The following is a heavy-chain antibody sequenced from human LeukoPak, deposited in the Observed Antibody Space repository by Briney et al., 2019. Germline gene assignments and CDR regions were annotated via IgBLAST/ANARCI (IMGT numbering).Heavy chain of an antibody. D-gene: IGHD6-25*01. CDR1: GFTFDDFA. CDR3: ARRSAAKDAFDI. J-gene: IGHJ3*02. Sequence: GGSLRLSCAASGFTFDDFAMHWVRQAPGKGLEWVSGISWNSGVIGYADSVKGRFTISRDNAKNTLYLQMNSLRAEDTAVYYCARRSAAKDAFDIWGQGTKVTVSS. CDR2: ISWNSGVI. V-gene: IGHV3-9*01.